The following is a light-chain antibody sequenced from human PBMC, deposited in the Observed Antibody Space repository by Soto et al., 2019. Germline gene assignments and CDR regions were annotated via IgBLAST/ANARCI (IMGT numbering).Light chain of an antibody. V-gene: IGKV3-20*01. CDR3: QQYASSVT. CDR1: QRVDSAF. Sequence: EIVLTQSPGSLSLSLGERATLSCRASQRVDSAFFAWFQQKPGQPPRLFIHGASRRANGIPDWFSGSGSGTDFSLTISTLEPEDFAVYYCQQYASSVTFGQGTKVGI. CDR2: GAS. J-gene: IGKJ1*01.